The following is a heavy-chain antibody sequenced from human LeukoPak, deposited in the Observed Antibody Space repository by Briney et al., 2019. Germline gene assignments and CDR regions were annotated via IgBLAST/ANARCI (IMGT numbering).Heavy chain of an antibody. J-gene: IGHJ3*02. Sequence: SVKVSCKASGGTFSSYAISWVRQAPGQGLEWMGGIIPIFGTANYAQKFQGRVTITADESTSTAYMELSSLRSEDTAVYYCARDASSSSSWPGGAFDIWGQGTMVTVSS. V-gene: IGHV1-69*13. D-gene: IGHD6-13*01. CDR3: ARDASSSSSWPGGAFDI. CDR1: GGTFSSYA. CDR2: IIPIFGTA.